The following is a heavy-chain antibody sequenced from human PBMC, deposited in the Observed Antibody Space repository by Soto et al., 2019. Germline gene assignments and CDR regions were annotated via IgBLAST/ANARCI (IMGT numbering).Heavy chain of an antibody. CDR2: IEGSGEIT. Sequence: PXGALRRSGAASGCMFSTTDMGWVRQAPGKGLEWLTTIEGSGEITYYADSVKVRFTISRDNSKSTVYLQMDSLTADDTAVYFCVKNSGWFNTWGQGNTVTVS. V-gene: IGHV3-23*01. CDR1: GCMFSTTD. D-gene: IGHD3-10*01. J-gene: IGHJ5*02. CDR3: VKNSGWFNT.